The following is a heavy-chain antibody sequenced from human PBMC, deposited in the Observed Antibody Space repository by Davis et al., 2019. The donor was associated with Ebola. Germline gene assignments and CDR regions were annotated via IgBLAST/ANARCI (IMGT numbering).Heavy chain of an antibody. Sequence: ASVKVSCKASGYTFTSYGISWVRQAPGQGLEWLGWMNPNSGNTGYAQKFQGRVTMTRNTSISTAYMELSSLRAEDTAVYYCARVRGAFDIWGQGTMVTVSS. CDR3: ARVRGAFDI. V-gene: IGHV1-8*02. D-gene: IGHD3-10*01. J-gene: IGHJ3*02. CDR1: GYTFTSYG. CDR2: MNPNSGNT.